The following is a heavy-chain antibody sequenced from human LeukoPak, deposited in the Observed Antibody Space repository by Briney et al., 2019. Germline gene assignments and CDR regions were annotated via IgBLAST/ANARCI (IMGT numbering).Heavy chain of an antibody. CDR3: AKEGIDAFDI. J-gene: IGHJ3*02. CDR2: ISGSGGST. Sequence: PGGSLRLSCAASGFTFSSYAVSWVRQAPGKGLEWVSSISGSGGSTYSADSVKGRFTISRDNSKNTLYLQMNSLRAEDTALYYCAKEGIDAFDIWGQGTMVTVSS. V-gene: IGHV3-23*01. CDR1: GFTFSSYA.